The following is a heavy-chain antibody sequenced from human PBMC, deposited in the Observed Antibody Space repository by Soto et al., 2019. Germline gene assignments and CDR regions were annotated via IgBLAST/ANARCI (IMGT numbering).Heavy chain of an antibody. J-gene: IGHJ6*02. V-gene: IGHV5-51*01. CDR3: ARHSVDTMLRGHYGMDG. Sequence: EVQLVQSGAEVKKPGEALKISCNGSGYSFTSYWIGWVRQMPGKGLEWMGIIYPGDSDTRYSPSFQGQVTISDDKFISTAYLQWRSLKASDSGMYYCARHSVDTMLRGHYGMDGWGQGTTVTVSS. CDR1: GYSFTSYW. CDR2: IYPGDSDT. D-gene: IGHD3-10*01.